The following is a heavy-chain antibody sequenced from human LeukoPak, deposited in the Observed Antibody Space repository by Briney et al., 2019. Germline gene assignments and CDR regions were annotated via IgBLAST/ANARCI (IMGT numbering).Heavy chain of an antibody. V-gene: IGHV4-39*07. J-gene: IGHJ3*02. CDR1: AGSINSGSYY. Sequence: TSETLSLTCSVSAGSINSGSYYWGWIRQPPGKGLEWIGSIYYTGSTYYNPSLKSRVTMSVDTSKKQFSLTVSSVTAADTAVYYCARYLYLMLGLFDIWGQGTMVIVSS. D-gene: IGHD3-16*01. CDR3: ARYLYLMLGLFDI. CDR2: IYYTGST.